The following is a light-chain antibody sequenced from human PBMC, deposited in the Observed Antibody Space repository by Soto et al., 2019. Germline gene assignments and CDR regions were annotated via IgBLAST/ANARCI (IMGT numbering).Light chain of an antibody. CDR1: SSDVGSYNL. Sequence: QSALTQPASVSGSPGQSITISCTGTSSDVGSYNLVSWYQQHPGKAPKLMIYEGSKRPSGVSNRFSGSKSANTAPLTISGLQAEDEAYYYCCSYAGTSTYVFGTGTKVTVL. CDR2: EGS. CDR3: CSYAGTSTYV. J-gene: IGLJ1*01. V-gene: IGLV2-23*01.